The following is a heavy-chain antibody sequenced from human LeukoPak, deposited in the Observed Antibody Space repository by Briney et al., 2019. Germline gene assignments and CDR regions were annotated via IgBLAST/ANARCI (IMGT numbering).Heavy chain of an antibody. D-gene: IGHD5-12*01. CDR2: ISYDGSNK. Sequence: GRSLRLSCAASGFTFSSYGMHWVRQAPGKGLERVAVISYDGSNKYYADSVKGRFTISRDNSKNTLYLQMNSLRAEDTAVYYCATSTDIVATIAWAFDYWGQGTLVTVSS. CDR3: ATSTDIVATIAWAFDY. V-gene: IGHV3-30*03. CDR1: GFTFSSYG. J-gene: IGHJ4*02.